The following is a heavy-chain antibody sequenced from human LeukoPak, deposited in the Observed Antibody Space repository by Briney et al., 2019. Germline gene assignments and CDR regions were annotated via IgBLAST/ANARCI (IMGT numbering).Heavy chain of an antibody. J-gene: IGHJ4*02. CDR2: INSDGSST. D-gene: IGHD2-2*01. CDR1: GFTFSSYW. V-gene: IGHV3-74*01. Sequence: EGSLRLSCAASGFTFSSYWMHWVRQAPGKGLVWVSRINSDGSSTSYADSVKGRFTISRDNAKNTLYLQMNSLRAEDTAVYYCARAQVNPAPSLDYWGQGTLVTVSS. CDR3: ARAQVNPAPSLDY.